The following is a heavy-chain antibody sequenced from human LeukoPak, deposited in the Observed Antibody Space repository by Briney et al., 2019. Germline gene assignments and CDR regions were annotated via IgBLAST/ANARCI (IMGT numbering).Heavy chain of an antibody. V-gene: IGHV3-23*01. CDR3: ARDLHWGASDY. Sequence: TGGSLRLSCAASGFTFSTFAMIWVRQPPGKGLEWVSSIFPSGGEIHYADSVRGRFTISRDNSKSTLSLQMNSLGVEDTAVYYCARDLHWGASDYWGQGTLVTVSS. D-gene: IGHD1-26*01. CDR2: IFPSGGEI. CDR1: GFTFSTFA. J-gene: IGHJ4*02.